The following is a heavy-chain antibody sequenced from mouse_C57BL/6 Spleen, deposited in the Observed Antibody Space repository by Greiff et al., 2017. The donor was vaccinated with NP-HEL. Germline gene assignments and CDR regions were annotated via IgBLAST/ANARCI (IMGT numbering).Heavy chain of an antibody. D-gene: IGHD2-5*01. CDR2: INPGTGGT. J-gene: IGHJ4*01. V-gene: IGHV1-42*01. CDR3: ARSDSNYVGDYYAMDY. Sequence: EVKLMESGPELVKPGASVKISCKASGYSFTGYYMNWVKQSPEKSLEWIGEINPGTGGTTYNQKFKAKATLTVDKSSSTAYMQLKSLTSEDSAVYCCARSDSNYVGDYYAMDYWGQGTSVTVSS. CDR1: GYSFTGYY.